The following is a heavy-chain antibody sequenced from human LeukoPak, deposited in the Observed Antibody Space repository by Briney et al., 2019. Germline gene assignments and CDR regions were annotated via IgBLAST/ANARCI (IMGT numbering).Heavy chain of an antibody. V-gene: IGHV3-7*01. Sequence: GGSLSLSSAAYGFAFGDYWMDWVRQAPGEGLEWVANINQDGSEKNHVDSVKGRFIISRDNAKNSLYLQMNSLRAEDTAVYYCARESTMVTPGFWGQGTLVTVSS. J-gene: IGHJ4*02. CDR2: INQDGSEK. D-gene: IGHD4/OR15-4a*01. CDR1: GFAFGDYW. CDR3: ARESTMVTPGF.